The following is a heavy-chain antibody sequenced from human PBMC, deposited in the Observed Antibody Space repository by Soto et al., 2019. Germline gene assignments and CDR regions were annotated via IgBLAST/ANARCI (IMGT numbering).Heavy chain of an antibody. J-gene: IGHJ6*02. D-gene: IGHD3-22*01. CDR1: GYSFTSYW. CDR3: ARHSEVDSSGYYRRYYGMDV. V-gene: IGHV5-51*01. CDR2: IYPGDSDT. Sequence: GESLKISCKGSGYSFTSYWIGWVRQMPGKGLERMGIIYPGDSDTRYSPSFQGQVTISADKSISTAYLQWSSLKASDTAMYYCARHSEVDSSGYYRRYYGMDVWGQGTTVTVS.